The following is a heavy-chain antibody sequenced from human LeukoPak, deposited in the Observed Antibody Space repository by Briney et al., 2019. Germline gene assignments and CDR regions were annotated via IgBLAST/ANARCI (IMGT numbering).Heavy chain of an antibody. J-gene: IGHJ4*02. CDR3: AKGIGSSWYYFDY. CDR2: ISGSGGST. V-gene: IGHV3-23*01. D-gene: IGHD6-13*01. Sequence: GGSLRLSCAASGFTFSSYAMSWVRQAPGKGLEWVSAISGSGGSTYYADSVKGRFTISKDNSKNTLYLQMNSLRAEDTAVYYCAKGIGSSWYYFDYWGQGTLVTVSS. CDR1: GFTFSSYA.